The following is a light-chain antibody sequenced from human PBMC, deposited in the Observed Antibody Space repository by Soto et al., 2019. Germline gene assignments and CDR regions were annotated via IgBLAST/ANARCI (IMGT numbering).Light chain of an antibody. CDR3: QQYYNTTT. J-gene: IGKJ1*01. CDR1: QSLLYSYNNKNF. Sequence: DIVMTQSPDSLPVSLGERATIHCNSSQSLLYSYNNKNFLAWYQHKPGQPPKLLIYWASTRESGVPDRFSGSGSGTDFTLTISSLQAEDVAVYYCQQYYNTTTFGQGPKVDIK. CDR2: WAS. V-gene: IGKV4-1*01.